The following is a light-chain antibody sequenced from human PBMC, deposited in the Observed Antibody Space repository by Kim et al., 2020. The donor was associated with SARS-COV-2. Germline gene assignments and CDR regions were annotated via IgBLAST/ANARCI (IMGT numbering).Light chain of an antibody. Sequence: ASVGDRVTITCRASQDISNQLGWFQQKPGKVPRLLIYGVSTLQSGDPSRFSGSGSGTEFTLTISSLQPEDVATYYCQEYNSVPITFGQGTRLEIK. CDR2: GVS. CDR3: QEYNSVPIT. J-gene: IGKJ5*01. V-gene: IGKV1-27*01. CDR1: QDISNQ.